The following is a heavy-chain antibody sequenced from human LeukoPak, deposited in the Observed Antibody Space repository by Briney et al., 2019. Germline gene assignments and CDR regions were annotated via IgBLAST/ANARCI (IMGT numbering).Heavy chain of an antibody. CDR1: GGSFSTYY. D-gene: IGHD3-10*01. Sequence: SETLSLTCTVSGGSFSTYYWSWIRQFPGKGLEWIGKIYYSGSTNYNPSLKSRVTISVDRSKNQFSLKLSSVTAADTAVYYCARAPESYGSGSLFDYWGQGTLVTVSS. CDR3: ARAPESYGSGSLFDY. J-gene: IGHJ4*02. V-gene: IGHV4-59*12. CDR2: IYYSGST.